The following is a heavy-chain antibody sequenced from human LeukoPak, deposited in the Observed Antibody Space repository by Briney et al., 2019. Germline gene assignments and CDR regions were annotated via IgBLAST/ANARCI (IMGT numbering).Heavy chain of an antibody. Sequence: PGGSLRLSCAASGFTFSSYAMHWVRQAPGKGLEWVAVISYDGSNKYYADSVKGRFTISRDNSKNTLYLQMNSLRAEDTAVYYCARDPFNQFNAGGHYGDYVVGYWGQGTLVTVSS. CDR2: ISYDGSNK. CDR1: GFTFSSYA. J-gene: IGHJ4*02. V-gene: IGHV3-30-3*01. D-gene: IGHD4-17*01. CDR3: ARDPFNQFNAGGHYGDYVVGY.